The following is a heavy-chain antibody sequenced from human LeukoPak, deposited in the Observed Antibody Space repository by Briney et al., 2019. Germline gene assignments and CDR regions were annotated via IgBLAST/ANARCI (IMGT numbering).Heavy chain of an antibody. CDR3: AKANGYYFDC. J-gene: IGHJ4*02. Sequence: GGSLRLSCAASGFTFSDYYMSWIRQAPGKGLEWISYISSSSTSTNYADSVKGRFTISRDNAKNSLYLQMNSLRAEDTAVYYRAKANGYYFDCWGQGTLVTVSS. CDR2: ISSSSTST. D-gene: IGHD2-8*01. CDR1: GFTFSDYY. V-gene: IGHV3-11*05.